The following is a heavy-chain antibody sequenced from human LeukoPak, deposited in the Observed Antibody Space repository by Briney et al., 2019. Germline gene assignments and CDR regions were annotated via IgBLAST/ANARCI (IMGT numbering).Heavy chain of an antibody. Sequence: GGSLRLSCAASGFTFSSYSMNWVRQAPGQGREGVSSISSSSSYIEYADSVKGRFTISRDNAKNSLYLQMNSLRVDDTAVYYCARDRGGAESHGFDAFDLWGQGTIVTVSS. J-gene: IGHJ3*01. CDR1: GFTFSSYS. D-gene: IGHD2-15*01. V-gene: IGHV3-21*01. CDR3: ARDRGGAESHGFDAFDL. CDR2: ISSSSSYI.